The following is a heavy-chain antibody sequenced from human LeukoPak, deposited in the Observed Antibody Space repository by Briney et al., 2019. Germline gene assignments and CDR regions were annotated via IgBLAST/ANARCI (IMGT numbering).Heavy chain of an antibody. CDR1: GGSISSYY. CDR2: IYYSGST. CDR3: ARGAQYRAFDY. V-gene: IGHV4-59*01. D-gene: IGHD6-6*01. J-gene: IGHJ4*02. Sequence: SETLSLTCTVSGGSISSYYWSWIRQPSGKGLEWIGYIYYSGSTNYNPSLKSRVTISVDTSKNQFSLKLSSVTAADTAVYYCARGAQYRAFDYWGQGTLVTVSS.